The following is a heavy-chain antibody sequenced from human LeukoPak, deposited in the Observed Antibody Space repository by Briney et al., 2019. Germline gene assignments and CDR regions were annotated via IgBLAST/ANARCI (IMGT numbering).Heavy chain of an antibody. CDR2: INPSGGST. CDR1: GYTFTSYY. Sequence: GASVKVSCKASGYTFTSYYMHWVRQAPGQGLEWMGIINPSGGSTSYAQKFQGRVTMTRNTSISTAYMELSSLRSEDTAVYYCARGHSLILRYFDWLFEYYFDYWGQGTLVTVSS. V-gene: IGHV1-46*01. D-gene: IGHD3-9*01. CDR3: ARGHSLILRYFDWLFEYYFDY. J-gene: IGHJ4*02.